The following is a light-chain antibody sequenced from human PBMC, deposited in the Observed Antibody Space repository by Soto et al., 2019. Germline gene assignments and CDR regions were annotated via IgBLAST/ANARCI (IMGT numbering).Light chain of an antibody. CDR2: KAA. Sequence: DIPMTQSPSTLSASVGDRVAITCRASDNIAPWVAWYQQKPGKAPKLLIYKAANLADEVPSRFAGSGSGTDFTLTITRLQPDDFATYYCQHYNSFSRTFGQGTKVDIK. CDR1: DNIAPW. J-gene: IGKJ1*01. CDR3: QHYNSFSRT. V-gene: IGKV1-5*03.